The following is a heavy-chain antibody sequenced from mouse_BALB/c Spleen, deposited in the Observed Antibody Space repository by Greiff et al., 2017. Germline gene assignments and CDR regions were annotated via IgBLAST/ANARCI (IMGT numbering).Heavy chain of an antibody. CDR3: ARVGDDYAGFAY. CDR1: GFNIKDYY. V-gene: IGHV14-1*02. Sequence: VQLQQSGAELVRPGALVKLSCKASGFNIKDYYMHWVKQRPEQGLEWIGWIDPENGNTIYDPKFQGKASITADTSSNTAYLQLSSLTSEDTAVYYCARVGDDYAGFAYWGQGTLVTVSA. CDR2: IDPENGNT. D-gene: IGHD2-4*01. J-gene: IGHJ3*01.